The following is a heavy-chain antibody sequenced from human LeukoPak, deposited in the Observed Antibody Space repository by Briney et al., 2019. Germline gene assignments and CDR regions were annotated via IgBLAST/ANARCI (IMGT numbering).Heavy chain of an antibody. Sequence: VASVKVSRKASGYTFSAYYMYWVREAPGQGLEWVGWINPYTGDTKYAQNFQGRVTMTRDTSISTVYMEVSRLRSDDTAVYYCARTCGGDCYILDSWGQGTPVTVSS. D-gene: IGHD2-21*02. J-gene: IGHJ4*02. V-gene: IGHV1-2*02. CDR2: INPYTGDT. CDR3: ARTCGGDCYILDS. CDR1: GYTFSAYY.